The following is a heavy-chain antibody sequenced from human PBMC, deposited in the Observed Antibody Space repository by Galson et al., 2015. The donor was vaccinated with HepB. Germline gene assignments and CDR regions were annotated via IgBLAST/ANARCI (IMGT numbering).Heavy chain of an antibody. Sequence: SLRLSCAASGFIFSSYWMHWVRQALGKGLVWVSRIYNDGSRTDYADSVKGRFTISRDNAKNTLYLQVDSLRAEDTALYYCVMGNYGDYWDDAFDVWGQGTMVTVSS. D-gene: IGHD4-17*01. CDR3: VMGNYGDYWDDAFDV. J-gene: IGHJ3*01. V-gene: IGHV3-74*01. CDR2: IYNDGSRT. CDR1: GFIFSSYW.